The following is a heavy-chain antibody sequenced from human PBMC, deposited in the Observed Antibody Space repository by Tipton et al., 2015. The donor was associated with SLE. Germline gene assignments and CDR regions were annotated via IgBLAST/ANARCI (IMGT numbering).Heavy chain of an antibody. Sequence: SLRLSCEASGFTFDDYAMHWVRQAPGKGLEWVSSISWNSGNIDYADSVEGRFTISRDNARNSLNLQMNSLRPEDTAFYYCAKGRRFLEWFPSTAMDVWGQGTTVTVSS. CDR2: ISWNSGNI. CDR3: AKGRRFLEWFPSTAMDV. D-gene: IGHD3-3*01. CDR1: GFTFDDYA. J-gene: IGHJ6*02. V-gene: IGHV3-9*01.